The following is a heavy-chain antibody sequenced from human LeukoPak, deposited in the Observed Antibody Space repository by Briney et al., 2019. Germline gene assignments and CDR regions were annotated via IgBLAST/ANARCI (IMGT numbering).Heavy chain of an antibody. V-gene: IGHV3-30-3*01. D-gene: IGHD5-18*01. Sequence: GRSLRLSCAASGFTFSSYAMHWVRQAPGKGLEWVAVISYDGSNKYYADSVKGRFTISRDNSKNTLYLQMNSLRAEDTAVYYCARDLPRPHTAMVSYYFDYWGQGTPVTVSS. CDR3: ARDLPRPHTAMVSYYFDY. J-gene: IGHJ4*02. CDR1: GFTFSSYA. CDR2: ISYDGSNK.